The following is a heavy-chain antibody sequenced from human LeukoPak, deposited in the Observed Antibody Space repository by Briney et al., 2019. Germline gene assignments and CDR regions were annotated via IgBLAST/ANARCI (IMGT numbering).Heavy chain of an antibody. V-gene: IGHV6-1*01. Sequence: SQTLSLTCAISGDTVSSNSVARVWTRLSPSRGLEWLGRTYYRSKWYNDYAVSVKSRLTINPDTSKNRFSLHLNSVTPEDTAVYYCARLAVATTQGFDYWGQGTLVTVSS. CDR3: ARLAVATTQGFDY. D-gene: IGHD5-12*01. CDR1: GDTVSSNSVA. CDR2: TYYRSKWYN. J-gene: IGHJ4*02.